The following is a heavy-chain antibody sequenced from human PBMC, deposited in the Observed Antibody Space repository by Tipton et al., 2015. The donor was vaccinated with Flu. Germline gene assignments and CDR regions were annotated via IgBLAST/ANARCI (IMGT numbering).Heavy chain of an antibody. CDR1: GDSISSSSYY. Sequence: GLVKPSETLSLTCTVSGDSISSSSYYWGWIRQPPGKGLEWIGSIYYSGSTYYNPSLKSRVTISVDTSKNQFSPKLSSVTAADTAVYYCAREGRREQLALDYWGQGTLVTVSS. J-gene: IGHJ4*02. CDR2: IYYSGST. D-gene: IGHD6-6*01. V-gene: IGHV4-39*07. CDR3: AREGRREQLALDY.